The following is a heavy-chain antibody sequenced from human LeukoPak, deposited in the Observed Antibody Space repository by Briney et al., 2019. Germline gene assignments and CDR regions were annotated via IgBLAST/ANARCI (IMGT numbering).Heavy chain of an antibody. D-gene: IGHD5-18*01. V-gene: IGHV3-53*04. CDR2: IYSGGST. J-gene: IGHJ4*02. CDR3: ARARRYSYGSGYYFDY. CDR1: GFTVSSSY. Sequence: GGSLRLSCAASGFTVSSSYMSWVRQAPGKGLEWVSVIYSGGSTYYADSVKGRFTISRHNSKNTLYLQMNSLRAEDTAVYYCARARRYSYGSGYYFDYWGQGTLVTVSS.